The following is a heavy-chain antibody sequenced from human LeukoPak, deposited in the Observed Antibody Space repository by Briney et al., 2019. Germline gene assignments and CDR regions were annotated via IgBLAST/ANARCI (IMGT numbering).Heavy chain of an antibody. CDR2: ISANNGNR. J-gene: IGHJ4*02. CDR1: GYTFTNYG. D-gene: IGHD4-23*01. Sequence: ASVKVSCKASGYTFTNYGISWVRQAPGQGLEWMGWISANNGNRNYALKLQDRVSMTTDTSTSTAYLELRSLRSDDTAVYYCARQGYGGHSRGAADYWGQGTLVTVSS. V-gene: IGHV1-18*01. CDR3: ARQGYGGHSRGAADY.